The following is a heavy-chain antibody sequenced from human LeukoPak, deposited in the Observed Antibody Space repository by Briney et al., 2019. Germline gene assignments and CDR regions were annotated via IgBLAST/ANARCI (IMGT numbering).Heavy chain of an antibody. V-gene: IGHV3-74*01. CDR1: GFNFSPYW. CDR2: INSDGSIT. CDR3: ARVSTFGGTFGPLLDY. Sequence: GGSLRLSCAASGFNFSPYWMNWVRQAPGTGLVWVSRINSDGSITTYADSVKGRFTISRDNAKNTLYLQMNSLRAEDTAVYYCARVSTFGGTFGPLLDYWGQGALVTVSS. D-gene: IGHD3-16*01. J-gene: IGHJ4*02.